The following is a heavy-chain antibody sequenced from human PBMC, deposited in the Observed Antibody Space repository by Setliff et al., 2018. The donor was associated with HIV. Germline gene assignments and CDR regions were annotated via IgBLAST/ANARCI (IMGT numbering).Heavy chain of an antibody. CDR2: IYWDDDK. Sequence: TLSLTCTLSGDSVTTPYYWGWIRQPPGKALEWLALIYWDDDKRYSPSLKSRLTITKDASKNQVVLTMTTMDPVDTATYYCAHSEDREYYFDYWGQGTLVTVSS. J-gene: IGHJ4*02. CDR1: GDSVTTPYYW. V-gene: IGHV2-5*02. D-gene: IGHD2-15*01. CDR3: AHSEDREYYFDY.